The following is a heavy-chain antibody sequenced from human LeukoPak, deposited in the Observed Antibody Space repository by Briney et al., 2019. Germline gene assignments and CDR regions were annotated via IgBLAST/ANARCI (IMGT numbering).Heavy chain of an antibody. D-gene: IGHD6-19*01. CDR3: AKDSSYSSGWSNY. J-gene: IGHJ4*02. CDR2: ISYDGSNK. CDR1: GFTFSSYG. V-gene: IGHV3-30*18. Sequence: PGGSLRLSCAAPGFTFSSYGMHWVRQAPGKGLERVAVISYDGSNKYYADSVKGRFTISRDNSRNTLYLQMNSLRAEDTAVYYCAKDSSYSSGWSNYWGQGTLVTVSS.